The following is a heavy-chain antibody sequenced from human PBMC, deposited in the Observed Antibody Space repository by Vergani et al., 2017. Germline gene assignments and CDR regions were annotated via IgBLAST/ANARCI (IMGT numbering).Heavy chain of an antibody. J-gene: IGHJ3*02. Sequence: EVQLLESGGGLVQPGGSLRLSCEASGFTFSSYAMSWVRQAPGKGLEWVSAISGSSGSTYYADSVKGRFTITRDNSKNTLYLQMNSLRAEDTAVYYCANIDTNHAFDIWGQGTMVTVSS. CDR1: GFTFSSYA. CDR2: ISGSSGST. CDR3: ANIDTNHAFDI. D-gene: IGHD1-26*01. V-gene: IGHV3-23*01.